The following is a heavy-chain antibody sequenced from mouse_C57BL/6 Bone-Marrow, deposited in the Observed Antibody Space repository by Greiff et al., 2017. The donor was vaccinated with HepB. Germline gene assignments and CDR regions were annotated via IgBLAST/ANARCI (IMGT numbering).Heavy chain of an antibody. D-gene: IGHD1-1*02. CDR3: VRWGSLWFAY. CDR2: INPNNGGT. V-gene: IGHV1-26*01. J-gene: IGHJ3*01. CDR1: GYTFTDYY. Sequence: EVQLQQSGPELVKPGASVKISCKASGYTFTDYYMNWVKQSHGKSLEWIGDINPNNGGTSYNQKFKGKATLTVDKSSSTAYMELRSLTSEDSAVYYGVRWGSLWFAYWGQGTLVTVSA.